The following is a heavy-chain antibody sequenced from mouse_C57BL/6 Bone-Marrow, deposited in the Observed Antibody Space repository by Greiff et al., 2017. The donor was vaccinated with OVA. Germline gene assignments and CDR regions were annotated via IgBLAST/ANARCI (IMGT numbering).Heavy chain of an antibody. V-gene: IGHV1-7*01. Sequence: QVQLQQPGAELVKPGASVKLSCKASGYTFTSYWMHWVKQRPGQGLEWIGYINPSSGYTKYNQKFKDKATLTVDKSSSTAYMQLSSLTYEDSAVYDCARIWLFHYFDYWGQGTTLTVSS. CDR1: GYTFTSYW. CDR3: ARIWLFHYFDY. CDR2: INPSSGYT. D-gene: IGHD2-2*01. J-gene: IGHJ2*01.